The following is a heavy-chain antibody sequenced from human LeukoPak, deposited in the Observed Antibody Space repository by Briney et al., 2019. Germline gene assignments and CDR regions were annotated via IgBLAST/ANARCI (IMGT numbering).Heavy chain of an antibody. CDR1: GLTFSSYE. Sequence: QAGGSLRLSCAASGLTFSSYEMNWVRQAPGKGLEWVSYISSSGSTIYYADSVKGRFTISRDNAKNSLYLQMNSLRAEDTAVYYCARGRVAGPNWFDPWGQGTLVTVSS. J-gene: IGHJ5*02. D-gene: IGHD6-19*01. CDR3: ARGRVAGPNWFDP. CDR2: ISSSGSTI. V-gene: IGHV3-48*03.